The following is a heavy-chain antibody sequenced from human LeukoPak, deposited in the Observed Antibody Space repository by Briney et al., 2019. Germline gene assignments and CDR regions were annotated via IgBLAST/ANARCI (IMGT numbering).Heavy chain of an antibody. CDR3: ARAIKYYDFWSGSKDV. V-gene: IGHV3-7*01. Sequence: GGSLRLSCAASGFTFSSYWMSWVRQAPGKGLEWVANIKQDGSEKYYVESVKGRFTISRDNAKNSLYLQMNSLRAEDTAVYYCARAIKYYDFWSGSKDVWGKGTTVTVSS. D-gene: IGHD3-3*01. CDR2: IKQDGSEK. J-gene: IGHJ6*04. CDR1: GFTFSSYW.